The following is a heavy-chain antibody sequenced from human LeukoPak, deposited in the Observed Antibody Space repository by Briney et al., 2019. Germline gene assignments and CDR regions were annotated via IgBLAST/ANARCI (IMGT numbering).Heavy chain of an antibody. CDR1: GFTFNNFA. CDR3: AKGGIEKFGMVPDWFDP. J-gene: IGHJ5*02. CDR2: IGTSGPSP. Sequence: GGSLRLSCAASGFTFNNFAMSWVRQAPGRGLEWITSIGTSGPSPFYADSVKGRFTISRDITNNTLYLQTDSLRVDDTAIYYCAKGGIEKFGMVPDWFDPWGQGTLVTVSS. V-gene: IGHV3-23*01. D-gene: IGHD3-3*01.